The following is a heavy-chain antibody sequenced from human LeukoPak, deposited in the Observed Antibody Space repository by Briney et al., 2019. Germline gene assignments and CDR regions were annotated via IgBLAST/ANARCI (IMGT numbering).Heavy chain of an antibody. V-gene: IGHV3-66*01. J-gene: IGHJ4*02. Sequence: GGSLRLSCAASGFTVSSNYMSWVRQAPGKGLEWVSVIYSDGNTYYADSVKGRFTISRDNSKNTVYLQMNSLRAEDTAVYYCAKLDWNGGGENYWGQGTPVTVSS. CDR2: IYSDGNT. CDR1: GFTVSSNY. CDR3: AKLDWNGGGENY. D-gene: IGHD1-1*01.